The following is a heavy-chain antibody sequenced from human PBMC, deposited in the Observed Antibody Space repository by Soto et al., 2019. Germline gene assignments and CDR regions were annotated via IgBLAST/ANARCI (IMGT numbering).Heavy chain of an antibody. CDR2: IKQDGGEK. J-gene: IGHJ4*02. CDR3: AREIVVARGASYFDY. CDR1: GFTFSSYW. D-gene: IGHD2-2*01. Sequence: GGSLRLSCVASGFTFSSYWMTWVRQAPGKGLEWVGNIKQDGGEKNYVDSVKGRFTISRDNAKNSVYLQMNSLRAEDTAVYYCAREIVVARGASYFDYWGPGTLVTVSS. V-gene: IGHV3-7*04.